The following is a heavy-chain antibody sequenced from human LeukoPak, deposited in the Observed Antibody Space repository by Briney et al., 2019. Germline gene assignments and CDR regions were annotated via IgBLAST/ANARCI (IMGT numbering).Heavy chain of an antibody. Sequence: GGSLRLSCAASGFTVSSNYMTWVRQAPGKGLEWVSLIYSGGSTYYADSVKGRFTISRDNSKNTLYLQMNSLRPEHTAVCYCAGALLGYYDLGIWGQGTMVTVSS. CDR2: IYSGGST. V-gene: IGHV3-53*01. D-gene: IGHD3-22*01. J-gene: IGHJ3*02. CDR3: AGALLGYYDLGI. CDR1: GFTVSSNY.